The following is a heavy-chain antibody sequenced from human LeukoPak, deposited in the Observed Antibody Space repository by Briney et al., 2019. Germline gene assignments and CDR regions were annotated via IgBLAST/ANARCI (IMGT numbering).Heavy chain of an antibody. V-gene: IGHV3-23*01. J-gene: IGHJ4*02. CDR3: ASLPLASITIFGVVIDEGNYSDY. Sequence: GGSLRLSCAASGFTFSSYAMSWVRQAPGKGLEWVSAISGSGGSTYYADSVKGRFTISRDNSKNTLYLQMNSLRAEDTAVYYCASLPLASITIFGVVIDEGNYSDYWGQGTLVTVSS. D-gene: IGHD3-3*01. CDR2: ISGSGGST. CDR1: GFTFSSYA.